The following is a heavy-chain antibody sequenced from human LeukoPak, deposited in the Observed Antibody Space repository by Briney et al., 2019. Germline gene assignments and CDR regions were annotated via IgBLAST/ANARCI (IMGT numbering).Heavy chain of an antibody. CDR3: ARRLGTYYYDSSGYYRLAFDY. J-gene: IGHJ4*02. Sequence: SETLSLACTVDGGAVSSSSYYWGWIRQPPGKGLEWIGYIYYSGSTNYNPSLKSRVTISVDTSKNQFSLKLSSVTAADTAVYYCARRLGTYYYDSSGYYRLAFDYWGQGTLVTVSS. D-gene: IGHD3-22*01. V-gene: IGHV4-61*01. CDR2: IYYSGST. CDR1: GGAVSSSSYY.